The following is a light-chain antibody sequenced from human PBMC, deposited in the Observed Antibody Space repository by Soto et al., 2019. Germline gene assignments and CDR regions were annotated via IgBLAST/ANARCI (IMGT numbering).Light chain of an antibody. V-gene: IGKV1-5*03. J-gene: IGKJ1*01. CDR1: QSISSW. CDR3: QQYTQ. Sequence: DSQMTQSPSTLSASVGDRVTITCRASQSISSWLAWYQQKPGKAPKLLIYKASSLESGVPSRFSGSGSGTEFTLTISSLQPDDFETYYCQQYTQFGQGTKVDIK. CDR2: KAS.